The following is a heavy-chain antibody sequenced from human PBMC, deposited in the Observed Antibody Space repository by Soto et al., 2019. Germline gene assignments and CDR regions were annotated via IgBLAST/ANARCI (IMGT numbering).Heavy chain of an antibody. D-gene: IGHD6-13*01. CDR1: GDSVSSNSAA. CDR3: ARVIAAAPRGWLYYYGMDV. J-gene: IGHJ6*02. V-gene: IGHV6-1*01. CDR2: TYYRSKWYN. Sequence: SQTLSLTCAISGDSVSSNSAAWNWIRQSPSRGLEWLGRTYYRSKWYNDYAVSVKSRITINPDTSKKQFSLQLNSVTPEDTAVYYCARVIAAAPRGWLYYYGMDVWGQGTTVTVSS.